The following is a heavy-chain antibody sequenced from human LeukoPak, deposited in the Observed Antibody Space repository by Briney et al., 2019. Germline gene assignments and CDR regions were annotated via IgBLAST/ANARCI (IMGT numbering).Heavy chain of an antibody. CDR2: INPSGGST. J-gene: IGHJ4*02. D-gene: IGHD3-22*01. V-gene: IGHV1-46*01. Sequence: ASVKVSCKASGYTFTSYYMHWVRQAPGQGLEWMGIINPSGGSTSYAQKFQGRVTMTTDTSTSTVYMELSSLRSEDTAVYYCARDYYYDSSGYYPVPYYFDYWGQGTLVTVSS. CDR1: GYTFTSYY. CDR3: ARDYYYDSSGYYPVPYYFDY.